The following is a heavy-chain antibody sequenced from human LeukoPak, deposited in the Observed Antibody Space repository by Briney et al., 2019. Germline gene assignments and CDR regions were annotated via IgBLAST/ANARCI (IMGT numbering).Heavy chain of an antibody. V-gene: IGHV3-48*01. D-gene: IGHD2-2*02. CDR2: ISSSSSTI. J-gene: IGHJ4*02. CDR3: ARDAPSYCSSTSCYNDY. CDR1: GFTFSSYS. Sequence: GGSLGLSCAASGFTFSSYSMNWVRQAPGKGLEWVSYISSSSSTIYYADSVKGRFTISRDNAKNSLYLQMNSLRAEDTAVYYCARDAPSYCSSTSCYNDYWGQGTLVTVSS.